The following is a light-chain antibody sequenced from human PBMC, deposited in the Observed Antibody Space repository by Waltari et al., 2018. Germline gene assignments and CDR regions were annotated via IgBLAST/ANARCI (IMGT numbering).Light chain of an antibody. V-gene: IGLV2-8*01. CDR2: EVT. CDR1: TSDVGAYTY. J-gene: IGLJ1*01. CDR3: SSYAHNNHFV. Sequence: QSVLTPPPSAPASPGQSLAISCTGTTSDVGAYTYVSWDQHHPGKFPKLLIYEVTKRPSGVPDRVSGSKSGNTASLTVSGLQADDEADYYCSSYAHNNHFVFGTGTKVTVL.